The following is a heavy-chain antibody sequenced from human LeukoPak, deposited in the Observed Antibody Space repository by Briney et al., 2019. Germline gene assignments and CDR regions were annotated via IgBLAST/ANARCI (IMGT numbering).Heavy chain of an antibody. J-gene: IGHJ4*02. CDR3: GRGYSGYTVDY. Sequence: ASVKVSCKASGGTFSSYAISWVRQAPGQGLEWMGGIIPIFGTANYAQKFQGRVTITADKSTSTAYMELSSLRSEDTAVYYCGRGYSGYTVDYWGQGTLVTVSS. CDR1: GGTFSSYA. D-gene: IGHD5-12*01. CDR2: IIPIFGTA. V-gene: IGHV1-69*06.